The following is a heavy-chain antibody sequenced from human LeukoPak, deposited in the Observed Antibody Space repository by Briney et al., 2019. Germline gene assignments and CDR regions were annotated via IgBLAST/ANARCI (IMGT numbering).Heavy chain of an antibody. Sequence: SETLSLTCTVSGGSISSYYWGWIRQPAGKGLEWIGRIYTSGSTNYNPSLKSRVTLSVDTSKNQFSLKLSSVTAADTAVYYCARVALAGAFDIWGQGTMVTVSS. D-gene: IGHD6-19*01. J-gene: IGHJ3*02. CDR1: GGSISSYY. V-gene: IGHV4-4*07. CDR3: ARVALAGAFDI. CDR2: IYTSGST.